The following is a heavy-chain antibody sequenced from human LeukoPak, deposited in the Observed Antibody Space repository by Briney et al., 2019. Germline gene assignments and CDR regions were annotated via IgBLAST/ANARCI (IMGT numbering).Heavy chain of an antibody. V-gene: IGHV3-23*01. CDR1: GFTFTNYP. D-gene: IGHD5-12*01. CDR3: ARKLSGYAPFDC. CDR2: ISGSGGST. Sequence: GGSLRLSCAASGFTFTNYPMIWVRQAPGRGLTWVSGISGSGGSTYYADSVKGRFTISRDNPRSTLYLQMSSLRAEDTAVYYCARKLSGYAPFDCWGQGNLVTVSS. J-gene: IGHJ4*02.